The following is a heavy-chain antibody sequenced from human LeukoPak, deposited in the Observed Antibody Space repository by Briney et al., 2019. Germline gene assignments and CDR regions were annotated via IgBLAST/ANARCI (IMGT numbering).Heavy chain of an antibody. D-gene: IGHD3-9*01. CDR2: IIPILGIA. CDR3: ARVGHDILTGYSDY. J-gene: IGHJ4*02. CDR1: GGTFSSYT. Sequence: ASVKVSCKASGGTFSSYTISWVRQAPGQGLERMGRIIPILGIANYAQKFQGRVTITADKSTSTAYMERSSLRSEDTAVYYCARVGHDILTGYSDYWGQGTLVTVSS. V-gene: IGHV1-69*02.